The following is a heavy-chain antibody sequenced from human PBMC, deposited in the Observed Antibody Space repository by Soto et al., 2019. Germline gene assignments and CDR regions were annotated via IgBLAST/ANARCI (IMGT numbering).Heavy chain of an antibody. Sequence: EVQLVESGGGLVQPGGSLKLSCAASEFSFSGSTMHWVRQASERGLEWVGRIRSKTKNYATTYAASVKGRFTISRDDSKHTAYLQMNSLKTEDTAVYYCTKEGAAHDFWGQGTLVTVSS. CDR2: IRSKTKNYAT. CDR3: TKEGAAHDF. V-gene: IGHV3-73*02. J-gene: IGHJ4*02. D-gene: IGHD1-26*01. CDR1: EFSFSGST.